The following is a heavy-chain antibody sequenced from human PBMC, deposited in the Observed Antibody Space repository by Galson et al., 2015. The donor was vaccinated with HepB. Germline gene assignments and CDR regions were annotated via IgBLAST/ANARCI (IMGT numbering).Heavy chain of an antibody. CDR3: ARRADYYYDMDV. V-gene: IGHV5-51*03. CDR1: GYRITSYW. J-gene: IGHJ6*02. CDR2: IYPGDSDT. Sequence: QSGAEVKKPGESLKISCKGSGYRITSYWIVWVRQMPGKGLEWVWIIYPGDSDTRYSPSFQGQVTISADKSISTAYLHWSSLKALDTAMYYCARRADYYYDMDVWGQGTTVTVSS.